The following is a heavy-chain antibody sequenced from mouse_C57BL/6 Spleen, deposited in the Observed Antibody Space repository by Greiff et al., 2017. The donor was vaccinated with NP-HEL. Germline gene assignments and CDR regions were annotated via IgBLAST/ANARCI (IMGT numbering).Heavy chain of an antibody. CDR1: GFTFSDYG. J-gene: IGHJ3*01. CDR3: ATAQGFAY. Sequence: EVKLVESGGGLVKPGGSLKLSCAASGFTFSDYGMHWVRQAPEKGLEWVAYISSGSSTIYYADTVKGRFTISRANAKNTLFLQMTSLRSEDTAMYYCATAQGFAYWGQGTLVTVSA. V-gene: IGHV5-17*01. CDR2: ISSGSSTI. D-gene: IGHD3-2*02.